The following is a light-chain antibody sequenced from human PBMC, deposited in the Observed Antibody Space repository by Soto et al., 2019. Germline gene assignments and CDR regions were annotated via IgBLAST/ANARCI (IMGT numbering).Light chain of an antibody. Sequence: EVVLTQSPATLSLSPGERATLTCRASQSVSHYLAWYQQKPGQAPRLLIYDALNRATGIPARFSGSGSGTDFTLTISSLEPEDFAVYFCVQRTNWPTVGQGTKVDIK. CDR1: QSVSHY. CDR2: DAL. J-gene: IGKJ1*01. CDR3: VQRTNWPT. V-gene: IGKV3-11*01.